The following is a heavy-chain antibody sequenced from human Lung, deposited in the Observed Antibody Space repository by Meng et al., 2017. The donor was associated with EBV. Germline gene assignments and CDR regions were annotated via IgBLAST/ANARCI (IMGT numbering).Heavy chain of an antibody. CDR2: ISGGGGST. CDR3: AKDQASGSYVSPCYDY. V-gene: IGHV3-23*01. D-gene: IGHD1-26*01. J-gene: IGHJ4*02. CDR1: GFTFSSYA. Sequence: EVQLLESGGGLVQPVGSLRLSCAASGFTFSSYAMSWVRQAPGKGLEWVSSISGGGGSTYYADSVKGRFTVSRDNSKNTLSLQMNSLRAEDTAVYYCAKDQASGSYVSPCYDYWGQGTLVTVSS.